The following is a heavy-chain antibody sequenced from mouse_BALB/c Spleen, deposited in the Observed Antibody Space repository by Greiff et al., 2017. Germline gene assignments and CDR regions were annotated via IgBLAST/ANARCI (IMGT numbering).Heavy chain of an antibody. V-gene: IGHV2-9*02. CDR1: GFSLTSYG. Sequence: QVQLKESGPGLVAPSQSLSITCTVSGFSLTSYGVHWVRQPPGKGLEWLGVIWAGGSTNYNSALMSRLSISKDNSKSQVFLKMNSLQTDDTAMYYCARDGICGSRFAYWGQGTLVTVSA. J-gene: IGHJ3*01. CDR2: IWAGGST. CDR3: ARDGICGSRFAY. D-gene: IGHD1-1*01.